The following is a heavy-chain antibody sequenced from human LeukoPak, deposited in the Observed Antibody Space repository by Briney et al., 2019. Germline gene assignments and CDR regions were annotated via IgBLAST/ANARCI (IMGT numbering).Heavy chain of an antibody. V-gene: IGHV3-74*01. D-gene: IGHD2-15*01. CDR1: GFTLSRYR. J-gene: IGHJ4*02. Sequence: PGGSLRHSCAASGFTLSRYRMHWVRPAPGKGLVWVSHINNDGSSTSYADSVKGRFTISRDNAKNTLYLQMNSLRTEDTAVYYCACYGIAPPYWGQGTLVTVSS. CDR3: ACYGIAPPY. CDR2: INNDGSST.